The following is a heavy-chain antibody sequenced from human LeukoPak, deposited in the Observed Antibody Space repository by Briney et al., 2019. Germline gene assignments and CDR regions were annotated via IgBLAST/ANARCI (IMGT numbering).Heavy chain of an antibody. CDR3: AKVSNTWSNYFDY. CDR2: MNPNSGNT. Sequence: ASVKVSCKASGYTFTSYDINWVRQATGQGLEWMGWMNPNSGNTAYAQKFQGRVTRTRKTSISTAYLELSSLRSEDTAVYYCAKVSNTWSNYFDYWGQGTLVTVSS. J-gene: IGHJ4*02. V-gene: IGHV1-8*01. D-gene: IGHD6-13*01. CDR1: GYTFTSYD.